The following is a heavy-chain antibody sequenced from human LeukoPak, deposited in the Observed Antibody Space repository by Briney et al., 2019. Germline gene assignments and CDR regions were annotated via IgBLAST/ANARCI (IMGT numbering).Heavy chain of an antibody. V-gene: IGHV4-30-4*01. Sequence: SETLSLTCTVSGVSISSGDYYWSWMRQPPGKGLEWTGYIYYSGSTYYNPSLKSRVTISVDTSKNQFALKLSSVTAAVTAVYYCARRNMWGQGTMLTVP. CDR1: GVSISSGDYY. CDR3: ARRNM. CDR2: IYYSGST. J-gene: IGHJ3*02.